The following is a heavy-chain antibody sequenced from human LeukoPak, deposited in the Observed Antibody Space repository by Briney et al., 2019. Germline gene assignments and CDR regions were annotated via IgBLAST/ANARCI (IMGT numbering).Heavy chain of an antibody. CDR2: IYYSGST. D-gene: IGHD4-17*01. J-gene: IGHJ6*02. CDR1: GGSISSYY. Sequence: PSETLSLTCTVSGGSISSYYWNWIRQPPGKGLEWIGYIYYSGSTNYNPSLKSRVTISVDTSKNQFSLKLSSVTAADTAVYYCASSDYGDYPRYYGMDVWGQGTTVTVSS. V-gene: IGHV4-59*08. CDR3: ASSDYGDYPRYYGMDV.